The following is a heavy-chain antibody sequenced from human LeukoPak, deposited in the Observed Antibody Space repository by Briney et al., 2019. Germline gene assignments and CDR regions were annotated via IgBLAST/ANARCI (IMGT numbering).Heavy chain of an antibody. CDR1: GFTFSSYA. Sequence: PGGSLRLSCAASGFTFSSYAMTWVRQAPGKGLEWVSTISGNTGSTYYADSVKGRFTISRDNSKNTLYLQMNSLSAEDTAVYYCAKSSGPTGGESSDSWGRGTLVTVSS. D-gene: IGHD7-27*01. CDR3: AKSSGPTGGESSDS. CDR2: ISGNTGST. V-gene: IGHV3-23*01. J-gene: IGHJ4*02.